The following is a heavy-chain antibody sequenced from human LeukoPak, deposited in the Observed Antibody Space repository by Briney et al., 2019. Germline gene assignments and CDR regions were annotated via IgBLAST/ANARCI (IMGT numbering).Heavy chain of an antibody. Sequence: GGSLRLSCAASGFTFRIDGMHWVRQAPRKGLGWVAFIRYDGRNKYYADSVKGRFTISREHSKLTLYLQMNTLRAEDTAVYYCARNPSSSWSPTDYWRRGTRVNVSS. CDR3: ARNPSSSWSPTDY. J-gene: IGHJ4*02. D-gene: IGHD6-13*01. CDR2: IRYDGRNK. CDR1: GFTFRIDG. V-gene: IGHV3-30*02.